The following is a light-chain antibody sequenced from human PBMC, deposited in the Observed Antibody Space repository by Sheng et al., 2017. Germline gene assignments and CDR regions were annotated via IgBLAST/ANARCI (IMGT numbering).Light chain of an antibody. V-gene: IGKV1-5*03. Sequence: DIQMTQSPPALSAYVGDRVTITCRATQTINTWLAWYQQKPGKAPRLLIYKASSLESGVPSRFSGSGSGTEFTLTISSLQPDDFATYYCQQYNNYPWTFGQGTKVEIK. CDR1: QTINTW. CDR2: KAS. J-gene: IGKJ1*01. CDR3: QQYNNYPWT.